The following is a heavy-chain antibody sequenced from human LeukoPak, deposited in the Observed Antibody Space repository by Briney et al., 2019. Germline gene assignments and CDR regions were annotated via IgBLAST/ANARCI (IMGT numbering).Heavy chain of an antibody. D-gene: IGHD2-2*01. J-gene: IGHJ4*02. Sequence: ASVRVSCKASGYTFTNYYINWVRQAPGQGLEWMGWISAYNFNTNYVQKLQGRVTITTDTSTSTAYMELRSLRYDDTAVYYCARGSAQPHDYWGQGTLVTVSS. CDR3: ARGSAQPHDY. CDR1: GYTFTNYY. CDR2: ISAYNFNT. V-gene: IGHV1-18*01.